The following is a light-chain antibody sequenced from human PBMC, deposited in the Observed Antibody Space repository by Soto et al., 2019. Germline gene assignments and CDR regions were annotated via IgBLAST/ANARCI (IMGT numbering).Light chain of an antibody. CDR2: RSS. CDR1: QSLSSW. V-gene: IGKV1-5*03. CDR3: QQYSSYST. J-gene: IGKJ1*01. Sequence: DIQMTQSPSTLSASVGDRVTITCRASQSLSSWLAWYQQKPGKAPKLLIYRSSNLESGVPSRFRGSGSGTEFSLTISSLQPDDVATYYCQQYSSYSTFRQGTKVEIK.